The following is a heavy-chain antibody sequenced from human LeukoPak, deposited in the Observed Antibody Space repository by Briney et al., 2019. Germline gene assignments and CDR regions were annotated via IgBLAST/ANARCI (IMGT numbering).Heavy chain of an antibody. J-gene: IGHJ5*02. CDR1: GGSFSGYY. D-gene: IGHD4-17*01. Sequence: SETLSLTCAVYGGSFSGYYWSWIRQPPGKGLEWIGEINHSGSTNYNPSLKSRVTTSVDTSKNQFSLKLSSVTAADTAVYYCARGKRLRRWFDPWGQGTLVTVSS. CDR2: INHSGST. CDR3: ARGKRLRRWFDP. V-gene: IGHV4-34*01.